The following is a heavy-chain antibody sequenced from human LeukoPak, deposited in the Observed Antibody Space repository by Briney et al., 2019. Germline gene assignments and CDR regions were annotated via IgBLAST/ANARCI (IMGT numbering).Heavy chain of an antibody. Sequence: KPGGSLRLSCAASGFTFSSYAMSWVRQAPGKGLEWIGYIYYSGSTYYNPSLKSRVTISVDTSKNQFSLKLSSVTAADTAVYYCARGGHDSSGFWRDYWGQGTLVTVSS. V-gene: IGHV4-31*02. CDR1: GFTFSSYA. CDR2: IYYSGST. D-gene: IGHD3-22*01. J-gene: IGHJ4*02. CDR3: ARGGHDSSGFWRDY.